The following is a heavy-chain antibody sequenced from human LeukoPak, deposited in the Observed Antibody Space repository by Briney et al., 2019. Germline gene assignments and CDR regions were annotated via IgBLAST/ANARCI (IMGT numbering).Heavy chain of an antibody. CDR2: ISYTGSA. CDR3: AGRVGDSAFDI. V-gene: IGHV4-59*08. J-gene: IGHJ3*02. CDR1: GGSISSYY. D-gene: IGHD1-26*01. Sequence: SETLSLICTVSGGSISSYYWGWIRQPPGKGLEWIGYISYTGSANYNPSLKSRVTISVDTSKNKFSLKLSSVTAADTAVYYCAGRVGDSAFDIWGPGTMVTVSS.